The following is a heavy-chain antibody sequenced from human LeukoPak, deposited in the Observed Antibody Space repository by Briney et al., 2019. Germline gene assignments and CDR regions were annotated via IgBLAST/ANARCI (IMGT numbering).Heavy chain of an antibody. CDR3: ARFESEWLSATDY. V-gene: IGHV4-39*01. CDR1: GGSISSSSYY. D-gene: IGHD3-3*01. J-gene: IGHJ4*02. CDR2: IYYSGST. Sequence: SETLSLTCTVSGGSISSSSYYWGWIRQPPGKGLEWIGSIYYSGSTYYNPSLKSRVTISVDTSKNQFSLKLSSVTAADTAVYYCARFESEWLSATDYWGQGTLVTVSS.